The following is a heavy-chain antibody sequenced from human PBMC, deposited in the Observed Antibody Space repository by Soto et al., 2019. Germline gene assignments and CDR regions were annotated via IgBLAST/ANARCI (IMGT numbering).Heavy chain of an antibody. CDR3: ARRRPTATGISGPSAFDF. CDR2: VYWNDDR. V-gene: IGHV2-5*01. Sequence: SGPTLVNPTQTLTLTCSFSGFSLSTSGGSVGWIRQPPGKALEWLALVYWNDDRRYKPSLKNRITITKDTSKNQVVLTMTNVDPADTATYYCARRRPTATGISGPSAFDFWGQGTLVTVYS. J-gene: IGHJ4*02. CDR1: GFSLSTSGGS. D-gene: IGHD4-17*01.